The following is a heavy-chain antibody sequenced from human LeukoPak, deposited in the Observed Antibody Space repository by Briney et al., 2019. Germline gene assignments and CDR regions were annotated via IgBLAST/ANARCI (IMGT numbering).Heavy chain of an antibody. Sequence: PSETLSLTCAVYGGSFSGYYWSWIRQPPGKGLEWIGEINHSGSTNYNPSLKGRVTISVDTSKNQFSLKLSSVTAADTAVYYCARVGIAVAGTDYWGQGTLVTASS. CDR1: GGSFSGYY. CDR3: ARVGIAVAGTDY. J-gene: IGHJ4*02. D-gene: IGHD6-19*01. V-gene: IGHV4-34*01. CDR2: INHSGST.